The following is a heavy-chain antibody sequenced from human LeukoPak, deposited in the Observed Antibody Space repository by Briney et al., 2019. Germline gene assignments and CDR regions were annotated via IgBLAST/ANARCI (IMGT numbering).Heavy chain of an antibody. Sequence: SETLSLTCTVSGGSISSYYWSWLRQPPGKGLEWIGYIYYSGSTNYNPSLKSRVTISVDTSKNQFSLKLSSVTAADTAVYYCARIYGDYDAFDIWGQGTMVTVSS. CDR3: ARIYGDYDAFDI. CDR2: IYYSGST. D-gene: IGHD4-17*01. V-gene: IGHV4-59*08. CDR1: GGSISSYY. J-gene: IGHJ3*02.